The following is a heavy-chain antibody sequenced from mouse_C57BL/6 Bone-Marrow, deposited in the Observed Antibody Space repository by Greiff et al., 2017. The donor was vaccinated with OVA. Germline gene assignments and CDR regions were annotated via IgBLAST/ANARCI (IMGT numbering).Heavy chain of an antibody. Sequence: VQLKESGAELVRPGASVKLSCTASGFNIKDDYMHWVKQRSEQGLEWIGWIDPENGDTEYASKFQGKATITADTSSNTAYLHLSSLTSEDTAVYYCTACSYGSRPHYWGRGTTLTVSS. CDR3: TACSYGSRPHY. CDR1: GFNIKDDY. D-gene: IGHD1-1*01. J-gene: IGHJ2*01. V-gene: IGHV14-4*01. CDR2: IDPENGDT.